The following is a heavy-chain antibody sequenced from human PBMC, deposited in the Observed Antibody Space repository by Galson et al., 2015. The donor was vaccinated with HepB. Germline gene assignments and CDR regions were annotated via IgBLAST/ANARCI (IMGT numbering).Heavy chain of an antibody. CDR1: GFTFNNVW. Sequence: SLRLSCAASGFTFNNVWMNWVRQASGRGLEWVGRIKSKSDDGTTDYNTPVRGRFTISRDDSKNMLFLHMNSLEIEDTAVYYCTTGRIVTSWYSGASAFDVWGPGTMVTVSS. V-gene: IGHV3-15*07. J-gene: IGHJ3*01. D-gene: IGHD2-15*01. CDR3: TTGRIVTSWYSGASAFDV. CDR2: IKSKSDDGTT.